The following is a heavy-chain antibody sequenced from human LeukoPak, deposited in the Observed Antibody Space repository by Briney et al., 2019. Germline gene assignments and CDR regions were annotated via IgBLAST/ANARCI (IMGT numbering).Heavy chain of an antibody. J-gene: IGHJ4*02. CDR1: GYRFTSYW. D-gene: IGHD2-2*01. CDR3: ARLNGYCSSTSCYGPIDY. CDR2: IYPGDSDT. Sequence: GGSLQISCKGSGYRFTSYWIGGVRQMPGKGLEGMGIIYPGDSDTRYSPSFQAQVTISAHKSITTAYLQWSSLKASDTAMYYCARLNGYCSSTSCYGPIDYWGQGTLVTVSS. V-gene: IGHV5-51*01.